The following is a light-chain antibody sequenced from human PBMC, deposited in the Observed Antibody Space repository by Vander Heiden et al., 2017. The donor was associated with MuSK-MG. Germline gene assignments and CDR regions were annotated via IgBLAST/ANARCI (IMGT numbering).Light chain of an antibody. Sequence: TLPPPASLFRPARQSITISCTGTSSDVGGYNYVSRYQQHPGKAPKLMIYDVSNRPSGVSNRFSGSKSGNTASLTISGLQAEDEADYYCSSYTSSSTLEFGGGTKLTVL. CDR3: SSYTSSSTLE. CDR1: SSDVGGYNY. CDR2: DVS. V-gene: IGLV2-14*03. J-gene: IGLJ3*02.